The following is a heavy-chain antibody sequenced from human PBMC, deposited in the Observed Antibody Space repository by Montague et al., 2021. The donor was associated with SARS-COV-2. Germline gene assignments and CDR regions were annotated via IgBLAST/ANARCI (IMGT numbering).Heavy chain of an antibody. CDR3: AKDLTYYGAGSYYIAYYLDY. D-gene: IGHD3-10*01. V-gene: IGHV3-30*18. J-gene: IGHJ4*02. CDR1: GFTFNDYA. Sequence: SLSLSFSASGFTFNDYAMHWVRQAPGKGLEWVAVISYDGNKKYFTDSVKGRFTISRDNSQNTLYLQMDTLRVEDTAVYYCAKDLTYYGAGSYYIAYYLDYWGQGTLVTVSS. CDR2: ISYDGNKK.